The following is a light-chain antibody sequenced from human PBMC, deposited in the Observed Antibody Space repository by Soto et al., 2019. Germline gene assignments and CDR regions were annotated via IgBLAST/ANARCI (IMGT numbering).Light chain of an antibody. CDR2: DAS. J-gene: IGKJ4*01. CDR1: QDFSNF. V-gene: IGKV1-9*01. Sequence: DIQLTQSPSFLSASIGDRVTITCRASQDFSNFLAWYQQKPGRAPKLLMYDASTLQSGVPSRFSGSGSGTEFTLTISSLQPEDFATYYRPQLYSFPLTIGGGTQVEIX. CDR3: PQLYSFPLT.